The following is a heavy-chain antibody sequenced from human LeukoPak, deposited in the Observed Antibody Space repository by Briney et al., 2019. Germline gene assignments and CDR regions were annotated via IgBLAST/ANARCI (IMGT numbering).Heavy chain of an antibody. CDR2: ISAYNGNT. J-gene: IGHJ4*02. D-gene: IGHD3-10*01. CDR3: ARVEEVRGGITSFDY. Sequence: GASVKVSCKASGYTFTSYAISWVRQAPGQGLEWMGWISAYNGNTNYAQKVQGRVTVTTDTSTSTAYMELRSLTSDDTAVYYCARVEEVRGGITSFDYWGQGTLVT. CDR1: GYTFTSYA. V-gene: IGHV1-18*01.